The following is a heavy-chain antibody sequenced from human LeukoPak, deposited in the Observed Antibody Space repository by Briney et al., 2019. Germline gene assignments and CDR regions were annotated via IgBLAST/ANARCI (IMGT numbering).Heavy chain of an antibody. CDR1: GFTFSSYA. CDR3: AKEGTYSSSWYGDY. Sequence: GGSLRLSCAASGFTFSSYAMSWVRRAPGKGLEWVSAISGSGGSTYYADSVKGRFTISRDNSKNTLYLQMNSLRAEDTAVYYCAKEGTYSSSWYGDYWGQGTLVTVSS. D-gene: IGHD6-13*01. CDR2: ISGSGGST. J-gene: IGHJ4*02. V-gene: IGHV3-23*01.